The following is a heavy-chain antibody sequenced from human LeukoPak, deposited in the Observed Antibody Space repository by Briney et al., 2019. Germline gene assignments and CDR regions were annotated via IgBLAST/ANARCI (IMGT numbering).Heavy chain of an antibody. CDR3: ARVTYDILTGYYGAFDI. V-gene: IGHV4-59*01. J-gene: IGHJ3*02. Sequence: SETLSLTCTVSGGSISSYYWSWIRQPPGKGLEWIGYIYYSGSTNYNPSLKSRVTISVDTSKNQFSLKLSSVTAADTAVYYCARVTYDILTGYYGAFDIWGQGTMVIVSS. CDR1: GGSISSYY. CDR2: IYYSGST. D-gene: IGHD3-9*01.